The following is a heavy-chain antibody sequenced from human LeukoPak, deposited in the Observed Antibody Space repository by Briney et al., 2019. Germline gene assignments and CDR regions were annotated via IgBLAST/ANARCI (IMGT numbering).Heavy chain of an antibody. CDR2: ISGSGGST. V-gene: IGHV3-23*01. CDR3: ATLMVRGAGGDY. CDR1: GFTFSSYA. J-gene: IGHJ4*02. D-gene: IGHD3-10*01. Sequence: GGSLRLSXAASGFTFSSYAMSWVRQAPGKGMEWVSAISGSGGSTYYADSVKGRFTISRDNSKNTLYLQMNSLRAEDTAVYYCATLMVRGAGGDYWGQGTLVTVSS.